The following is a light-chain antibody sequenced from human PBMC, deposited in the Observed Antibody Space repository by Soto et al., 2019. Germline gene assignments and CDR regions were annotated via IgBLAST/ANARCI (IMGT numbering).Light chain of an antibody. J-gene: IGLJ2*01. CDR2: NST. Sequence: QPVLTQPPSTSGTPGQRVTISCSGSISNIGTNSVNWYQQLPGTAPKLLIYNSTQRPSGVPDRFSGSKSGTSASLAISGLQSEDEADYYCATWDDSLNGPVFGGGTKRTVL. V-gene: IGLV1-44*01. CDR1: ISNIGTNS. CDR3: ATWDDSLNGPV.